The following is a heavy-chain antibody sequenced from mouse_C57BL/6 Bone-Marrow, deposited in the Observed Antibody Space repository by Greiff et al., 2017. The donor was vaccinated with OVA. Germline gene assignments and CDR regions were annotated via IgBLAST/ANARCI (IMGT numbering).Heavy chain of an antibody. CDR3: ASAQFPYYYGSSPFDY. J-gene: IGHJ2*01. Sequence: QVQLKQPGTELVKPGASVKLSCKASGYTFTSYWMHWVKQRPGQGLEWIGNINPSNGGTNYNEKFKSKATLTVDKSSSTAYMQLSSLTSEDSAVYYCASAQFPYYYGSSPFDYWGQGTTLTVSS. CDR2: INPSNGGT. V-gene: IGHV1-53*01. D-gene: IGHD1-1*01. CDR1: GYTFTSYW.